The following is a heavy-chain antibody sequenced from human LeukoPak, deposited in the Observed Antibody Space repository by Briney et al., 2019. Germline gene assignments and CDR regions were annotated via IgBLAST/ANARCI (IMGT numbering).Heavy chain of an antibody. CDR1: GYTFTGYY. V-gene: IGHV1-2*02. CDR3: ARDPGSSWYSFDY. CDR2: INPNSGGT. J-gene: IGHJ4*02. Sequence: GASVKVSYKASGYTFTGYYMHWVRQAPGQGLEWMGWINPNSGGTNYAQKFQGRVTMTRDTSISTAYMELSRLRSDDTAVYYCARDPGSSWYSFDYWGQGTLVTVSS. D-gene: IGHD6-13*01.